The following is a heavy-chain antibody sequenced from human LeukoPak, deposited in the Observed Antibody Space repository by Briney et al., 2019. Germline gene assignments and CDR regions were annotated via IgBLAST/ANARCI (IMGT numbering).Heavy chain of an antibody. V-gene: IGHV4-59*01. D-gene: IGHD3-3*01. CDR3: ARVKLNEFFWKNPAYYYVDV. J-gene: IGHJ6*03. CDR1: TDSIRSYC. Sequence: SESLSLTCTVSTDSIRSYCWTWIRQPPGKELEWIGYIYYSGDTNYNPSLKSRVTISIDTSKNQYSLKLSSVTAADTAVYHCARVKLNEFFWKNPAYYYVDVWGKGTTVTVSS. CDR2: IYYSGDT.